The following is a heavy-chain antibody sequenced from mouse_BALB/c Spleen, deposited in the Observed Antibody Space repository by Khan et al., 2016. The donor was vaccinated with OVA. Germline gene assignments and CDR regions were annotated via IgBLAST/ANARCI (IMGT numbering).Heavy chain of an antibody. V-gene: IGHV2-6-2*01. Sequence: VQLKESGPDLVAPSQSLSITCTVSGFSLTNYAIHWVRQPPGKGLEWLVVIWSDGRTTYNSALKSRLSISKDNSKSQVFLKINSLQTYDTAMYYCARHQFPLSMDSWGQGISVTVSS. CDR2: IWSDGRT. CDR3: ARHQFPLSMDS. J-gene: IGHJ4*01. CDR1: GFSLTNYA.